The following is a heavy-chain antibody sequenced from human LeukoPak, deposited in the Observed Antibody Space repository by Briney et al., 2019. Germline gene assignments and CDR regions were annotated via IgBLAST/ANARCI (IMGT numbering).Heavy chain of an antibody. CDR2: IKQDGSEK. D-gene: IGHD4-11*01. J-gene: IGHJ4*02. V-gene: IGHV3-7*01. CDR1: GFTFFSYL. Sequence: GGAPRLSFAAPGFTFFSYLMSWGRPGPGEGVGGGGNIKQDGSEKYYVDSVKGRFTISRDNAKNSLYLQMNSLRAEDTAVYYCARDRLWDSNPFDYWGQGTLVTVSS. CDR3: ARDRLWDSNPFDY.